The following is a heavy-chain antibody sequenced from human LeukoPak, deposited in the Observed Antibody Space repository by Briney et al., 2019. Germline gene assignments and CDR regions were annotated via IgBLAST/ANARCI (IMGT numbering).Heavy chain of an antibody. Sequence: GGSLRLSCVASGFTFSNYNMNWVRQAPGKGLEWVSSISSFSSSIYYADSLKGRFTISRDNAKNSLYLQMNSLRAEDTAVYYCVKDNPLDYWGQGTLVIVSS. D-gene: IGHD1-14*01. J-gene: IGHJ4*02. CDR1: GFTFSNYN. CDR3: VKDNPLDY. CDR2: ISSFSSSI. V-gene: IGHV3-21*01.